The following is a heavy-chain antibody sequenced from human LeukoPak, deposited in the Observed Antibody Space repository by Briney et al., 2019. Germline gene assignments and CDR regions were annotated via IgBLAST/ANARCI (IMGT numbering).Heavy chain of an antibody. Sequence: GGSLRLSCTASGFTFDAFSMHWVRQPPGTGLEWVSLISGDGLTTHSADSVKGRFTISRNNRKKSLFLQMDSLRGDDTAVYFCAKGLNGISYAFDHWGQGTRVTVSS. CDR3: AKGLNGISYAFDH. CDR2: ISGDGLTT. J-gene: IGHJ4*02. V-gene: IGHV3-43*02. D-gene: IGHD2-8*01. CDR1: GFTFDAFS.